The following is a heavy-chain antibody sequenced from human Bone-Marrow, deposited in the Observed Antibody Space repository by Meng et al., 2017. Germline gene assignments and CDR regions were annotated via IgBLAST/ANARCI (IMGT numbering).Heavy chain of an antibody. J-gene: IGHJ4*02. CDR1: GGSISSYY. CDR3: ARDFYDSNGYYRVFDY. V-gene: IGHV4-59*01. Sequence: SETLSLTCTVSGGSISSYYWSWIRQPPGKGLEWIGYIYYSGSTNYNPSLKSRVTISVDTSKNQFSLKLSSVTAADSAVYCCARDFYDSNGYYRVFDYWGQGTLVTVSS. D-gene: IGHD3-22*01. CDR2: IYYSGST.